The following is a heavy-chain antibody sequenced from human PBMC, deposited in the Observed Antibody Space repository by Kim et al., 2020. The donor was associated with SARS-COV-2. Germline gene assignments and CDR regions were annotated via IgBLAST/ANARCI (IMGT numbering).Heavy chain of an antibody. CDR3: ARSYYGAGSYYNYGMDV. Sequence: VKGRFTISRDNSNNTLYLQMNSLRAEDTAVYYCARSYYGAGSYYNYGMDVWGQGTTVTVSS. V-gene: IGHV3-30*01. J-gene: IGHJ6*02. D-gene: IGHD3-10*01.